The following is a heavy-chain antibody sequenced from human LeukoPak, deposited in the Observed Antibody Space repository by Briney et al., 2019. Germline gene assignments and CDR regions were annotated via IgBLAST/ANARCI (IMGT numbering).Heavy chain of an antibody. Sequence: ASVKVSGKASGYTFTSYYMHWVRQAPGQGLEWMGIINPSGGSTSYAQKFQGRVTMTRDTSTSTVYMELSSLRSEDTAVYYCALSSSWYYFDYWGQGTLVTVSS. CDR3: ALSSSWYYFDY. J-gene: IGHJ4*02. CDR2: INPSGGST. V-gene: IGHV1-46*03. CDR1: GYTFTSYY. D-gene: IGHD6-13*01.